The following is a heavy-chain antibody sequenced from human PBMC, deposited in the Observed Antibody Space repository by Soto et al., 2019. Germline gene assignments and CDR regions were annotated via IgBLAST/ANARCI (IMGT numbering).Heavy chain of an antibody. V-gene: IGHV4-34*01. J-gene: IGHJ4*02. D-gene: IGHD3-3*01. CDR3: ASYDFWSGSVVY. CDR1: GGSFSGYY. Sequence: QVQLQQWGAGLLKPSETLSLTCAVYGGSFSGYYWSWIRHPPGKGLEWIGEINHSGSTNYNPSLKSRVTISVDTSKTQFSLKLSSVTAADTAVYYCASYDFWSGSVVYWGQGTLVTVSS. CDR2: INHSGST.